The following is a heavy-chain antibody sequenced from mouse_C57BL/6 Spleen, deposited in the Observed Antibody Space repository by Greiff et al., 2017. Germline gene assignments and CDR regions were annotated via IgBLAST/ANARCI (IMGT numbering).Heavy chain of an antibody. CDR2: IDPSDSYT. J-gene: IGHJ4*01. D-gene: IGHD4-1*01. V-gene: IGHV1-69*01. CDR1: GYTFTSYW. CDR3: ARRGLGRAMDY. Sequence: VQLQQSGAELVMPGASVKLSCKASGYTFTSYWMHWVKQRPGQGLEWIGEIDPSDSYTNYNQKFKGKSTLTVDKSSSTAYMQLSSLTSEDSAVYYCARRGLGRAMDYWGQGTSVTVSS.